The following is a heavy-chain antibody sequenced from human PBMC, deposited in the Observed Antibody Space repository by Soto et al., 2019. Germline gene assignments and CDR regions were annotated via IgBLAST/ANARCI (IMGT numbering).Heavy chain of an antibody. J-gene: IGHJ3*02. CDR1: GGSISSGDYY. CDR3: ARAYYYDSSGYYLGEDDAFDI. Sequence: PSETLSLTCTVSGGSISSGDYYWSWIRQPPGKGLEWIGYIYYSGSTYYNPSLKSRVTISVDTSKNQFSLKLSSVTAADTAVYYCARAYYYDSSGYYLGEDDAFDIWGQGTMVTVSS. D-gene: IGHD3-22*01. V-gene: IGHV4-30-4*01. CDR2: IYYSGST.